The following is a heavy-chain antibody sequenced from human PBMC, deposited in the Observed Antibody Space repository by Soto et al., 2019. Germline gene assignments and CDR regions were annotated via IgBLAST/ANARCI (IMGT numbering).Heavy chain of an antibody. D-gene: IGHD3-9*01. Sequence: WGRQATGQGLEWMGWMNPNSGNTGYAQKFQGRVTMTRNTSISTAYMELSSLRSEDTAVYYCARERTYFGDYWGQGTLVTVS. V-gene: IGHV1-8*01. CDR2: MNPNSGNT. CDR3: ARERTYFGDY. J-gene: IGHJ4*02.